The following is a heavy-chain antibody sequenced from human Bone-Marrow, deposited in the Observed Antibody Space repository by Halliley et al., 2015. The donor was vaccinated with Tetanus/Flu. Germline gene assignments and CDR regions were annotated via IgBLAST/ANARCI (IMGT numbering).Heavy chain of an antibody. CDR3: AASETGLDY. V-gene: IGHV3-7*03. J-gene: IGHJ4*02. CDR2: IKQDGSGI. Sequence: WVAQIKQDGSGIYDVDPVKGQFPISRDHAQNPLYLQMNSLRAEDTAGYYCAASETGLDYWGQGTLVTVSS.